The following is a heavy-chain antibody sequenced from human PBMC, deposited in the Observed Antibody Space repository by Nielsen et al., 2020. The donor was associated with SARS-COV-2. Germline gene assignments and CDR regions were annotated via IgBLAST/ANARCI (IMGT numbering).Heavy chain of an antibody. CDR2: TNWNGGTS. CDR1: GFKFDDFG. CDR3: ARDSWDSLRYFVH. V-gene: IGHV3-20*04. J-gene: IGHJ4*02. Sequence: GGSLRLSCAASGFKFDDFGMSWVRQRPGKGLEWVSHTNWNGGTSTYADSVKGRFTISRDDSKNTLYLQMNSLRPDDTAVYYCARDSWDSLRYFVHWGQGAQVTVSS. D-gene: IGHD3-22*01.